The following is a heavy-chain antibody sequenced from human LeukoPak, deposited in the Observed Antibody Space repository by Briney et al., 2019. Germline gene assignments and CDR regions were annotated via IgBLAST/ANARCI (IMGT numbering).Heavy chain of an antibody. V-gene: IGHV3-74*01. D-gene: IGHD3-10*01. CDR3: ARDRLRVRGVIRGEFDY. CDR1: GFTFSSHW. Sequence: PGGSLRLSCAASGFTFSSHWMHWVRQAPGKGLVWVSRINSDGSSTSYADSVKGRFTISRDNAKNTLYLQMNSLRVEDTAVYYCARDRLRVRGVIRGEFDYWGQGTLVTVSS. CDR2: INSDGSST. J-gene: IGHJ4*02.